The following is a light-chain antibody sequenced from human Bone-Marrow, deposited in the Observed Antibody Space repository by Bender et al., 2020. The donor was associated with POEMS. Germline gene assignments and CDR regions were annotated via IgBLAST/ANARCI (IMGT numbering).Light chain of an antibody. J-gene: IGLJ2*01. CDR3: QSWGSNTAV. CDR2: QDT. CDR1: KLGEKY. Sequence: SYELTQPPSVSVSPGQPATITCSGEKLGEKYACWYQQKPGQSPVVVIYQDTKRPSGIPERFSGSTSGNTASLTISGTQTMDEADYYCQSWGSNTAVFGGGTKLTVL. V-gene: IGLV3-1*01.